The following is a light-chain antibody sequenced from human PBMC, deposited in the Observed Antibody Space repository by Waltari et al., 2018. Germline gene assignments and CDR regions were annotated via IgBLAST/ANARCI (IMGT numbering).Light chain of an antibody. CDR2: RKS. V-gene: IGLV1-47*01. Sequence: GQRVTISCSGSSSHIGSNYVYWYQQLPGPAPKLRTCRKSQRPSGVPDRFSGPNSGTSASLASSGLRSEDEADYYCAAWDDSLSGWVFGGGTKLTVL. CDR3: AAWDDSLSGWV. CDR1: SSHIGSNY. J-gene: IGLJ3*02.